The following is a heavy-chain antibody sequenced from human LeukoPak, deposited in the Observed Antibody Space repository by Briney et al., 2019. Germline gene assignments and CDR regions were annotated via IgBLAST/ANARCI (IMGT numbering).Heavy chain of an antibody. D-gene: IGHD3-3*01. CDR2: ISGSGGST. J-gene: IGHJ6*02. CDR1: GFTFSSYA. Sequence: GGSLRLSCAASGFTFSSYAMSWVRQAPGKGLEWVSAISGSGGSTYYADSVKGRFTISRDNSKNTLYLQMNSLRAEDTAVYYCAKDFPLNPYYDFWSGYSTSYYYYGMDVWGQGTTVTVSS. V-gene: IGHV3-23*01. CDR3: AKDFPLNPYYDFWSGYSTSYYYYGMDV.